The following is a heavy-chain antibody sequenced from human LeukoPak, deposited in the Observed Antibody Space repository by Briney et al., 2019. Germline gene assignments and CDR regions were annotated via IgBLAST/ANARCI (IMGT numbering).Heavy chain of an antibody. CDR2: INSDGSST. V-gene: IGHV3-74*01. D-gene: IGHD1-1*01. CDR3: TKRPGAHDAFDV. Sequence: GGSLRLSCAASGFTFSSYWMHWVRQAPGKGLVWVSRINSDGSSTSYADSVKGRFTISRDNAKNTLYLQMNSLRAEDTALYYCTKRPGAHDAFDVWGQGTMVTVSS. CDR1: GFTFSSYW. J-gene: IGHJ3*01.